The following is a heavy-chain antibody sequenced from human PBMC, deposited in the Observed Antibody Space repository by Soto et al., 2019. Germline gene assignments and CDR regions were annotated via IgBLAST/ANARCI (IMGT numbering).Heavy chain of an antibody. CDR1: GYTFTGHY. CDR3: AAAIPKLTDSSGRDAFDI. V-gene: IGHV1-2*02. J-gene: IGHJ3*02. CDR2: INPNSGGT. D-gene: IGHD3-22*01. Sequence: GASVKVSCKASGYTFTGHYMHWVRQAPGQGLEWMGWINPNSGGTNYAQKFQERVTITRDMSTSTAYMELSSLRSEDTAVYYCAAAIPKLTDSSGRDAFDIWGQGTMVTVSS.